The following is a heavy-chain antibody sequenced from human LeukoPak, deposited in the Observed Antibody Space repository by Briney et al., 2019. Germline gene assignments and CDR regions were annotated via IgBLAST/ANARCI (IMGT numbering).Heavy chain of an antibody. Sequence: PSETLSLTCAVYGGSFSGYYWSWTRQPPGKGLEWIGYIYYSGSTNYNPSLKSRVTISVDTSKNQFSLKLSSVTAADTAVYYCARVYSGYDYDHFDYWGQGTLVTVSS. D-gene: IGHD5-12*01. CDR2: IYYSGST. CDR1: GGSFSGYY. V-gene: IGHV4-59*01. CDR3: ARVYSGYDYDHFDY. J-gene: IGHJ4*02.